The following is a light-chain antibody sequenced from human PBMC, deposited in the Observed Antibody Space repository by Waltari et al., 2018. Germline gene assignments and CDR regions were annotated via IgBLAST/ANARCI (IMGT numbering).Light chain of an antibody. CDR2: STN. J-gene: IGLJ3*02. Sequence: QTVVTHEPSFSVSPGGTVTLTCAFSSGPVSLSFSPGWYQQTPGQAPRTFIYSTNTRSSGGPDRFSGSILGNKAALTITGAQADDESDYYCVLYLPSGIWVFGGGTKLTVL. V-gene: IGLV8-61*01. CDR1: SGPVSLSFS. CDR3: VLYLPSGIWV.